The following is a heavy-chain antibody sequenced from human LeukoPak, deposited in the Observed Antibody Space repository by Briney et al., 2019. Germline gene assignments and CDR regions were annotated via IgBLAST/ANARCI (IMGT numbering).Heavy chain of an antibody. CDR1: GYTFTSYG. CDR2: ISAYNGNT. CDR3: AREQTLGGYYYDSSGPLSDY. J-gene: IGHJ4*02. V-gene: IGHV1-18*01. D-gene: IGHD3-22*01. Sequence: ASVKVSCKASGYTFTSYGISWVRQAPGQGLEWMGWISAYNGNTNYAQKLQGRVTMTTDTSTSTAYMELRSLRSDDTAVYYCAREQTLGGYYYDSSGPLSDYWGQGTLVTVSS.